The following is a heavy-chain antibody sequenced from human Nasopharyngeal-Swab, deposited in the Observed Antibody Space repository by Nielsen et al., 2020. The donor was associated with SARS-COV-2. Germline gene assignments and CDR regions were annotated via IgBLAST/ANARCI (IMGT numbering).Heavy chain of an antibody. CDR3: ARDQTTVTTFYGMDV. CDR2: ISSSGSTL. V-gene: IGHV3-11*01. D-gene: IGHD4-17*01. Sequence: GESLKISCAASGFTFSDYYMSWIRQAPGKGLEWVSYISSSGSTLYYADSVKGRFTISRDNAKNSLYLQMNSLRAEDTAVYYCARDQTTVTTFYGMDVWGQGTTVTVSS. CDR1: GFTFSDYY. J-gene: IGHJ6*02.